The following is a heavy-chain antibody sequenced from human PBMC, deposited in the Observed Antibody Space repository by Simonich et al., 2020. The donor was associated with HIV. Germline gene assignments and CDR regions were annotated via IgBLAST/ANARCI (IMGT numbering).Heavy chain of an antibody. CDR1: GFTFSSYS. J-gene: IGHJ4*02. V-gene: IGHV3-21*01. CDR3: ARDGRKGSSTSCSDY. D-gene: IGHD2-2*01. Sequence: EVQLVESGGGLVKPGGSLRLSCAASGFTFSSYSMNWVRQAPGKGLEWVSSISSSSIYIYYADSVKVRFTISRDNAKNSLYLQMNSLRAEDTAVYYCARDGRKGSSTSCSDYWGQGTLVTVSS. CDR2: ISSSSIYI.